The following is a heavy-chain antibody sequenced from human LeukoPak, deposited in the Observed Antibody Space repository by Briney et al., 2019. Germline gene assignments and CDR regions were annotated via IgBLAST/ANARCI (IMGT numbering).Heavy chain of an antibody. CDR3: AGHRGYTYGPYDY. D-gene: IGHD5-18*01. CDR2: INHSGST. J-gene: IGHJ4*02. V-gene: IGHV4-34*01. Sequence: PSETLSLTCGVYGGSFSGHYWSWIRQPPGKGLEWIGEINHSGSTNYNPSLKSRVTISVDTSKNQFSLKLSSVTAVDTAVYYRAGHRGYTYGPYDYWGQGTLVTVSS. CDR1: GGSFSGHY.